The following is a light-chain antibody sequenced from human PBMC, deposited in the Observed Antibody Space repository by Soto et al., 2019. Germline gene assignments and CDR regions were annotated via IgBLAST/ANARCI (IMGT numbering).Light chain of an antibody. Sequence: ETVLTQSPATLSVSPVERATLSCRASQSVDNNLAWYQQKPGQAPRLLIYGASTRATGIPARFSGSGSGTDFTLTISSLQSEDFAVYFCQQFYTWPQTFGHGTKVDIK. J-gene: IGKJ1*01. CDR2: GAS. CDR1: QSVDNN. CDR3: QQFYTWPQT. V-gene: IGKV3-15*01.